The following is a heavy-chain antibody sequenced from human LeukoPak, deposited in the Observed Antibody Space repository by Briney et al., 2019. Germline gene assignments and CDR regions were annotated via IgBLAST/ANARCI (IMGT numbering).Heavy chain of an antibody. Sequence: ASVKVSCKASGGTFSSYAISWVRQAPGQGLEWMGGIIPIFGTANYAQKFQGRVTITADESTSTAYMELSSLRSEDTAVYYCARRPLYYYYMDVWGKGTTVTVSS. V-gene: IGHV1-69*13. CDR2: IIPIFGTA. CDR1: GGTFSSYA. CDR3: ARRPLYYYYMDV. J-gene: IGHJ6*03.